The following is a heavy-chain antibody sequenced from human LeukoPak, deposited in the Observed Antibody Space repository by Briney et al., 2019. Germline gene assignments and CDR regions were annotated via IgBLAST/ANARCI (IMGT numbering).Heavy chain of an antibody. D-gene: IGHD2-15*01. Sequence: GGSLRLSCSASGFTFSTYWMSWVRQAPGKGLEWVANMRRDGNEIYYLDSVRGRFTISRDNAKNSLYLQMNSLRAEDTAVYYCARGGYCSGGSCYSRPPFDYWGQGTLVTVSS. CDR1: GFTFSTYW. J-gene: IGHJ4*02. CDR3: ARGGYCSGGSCYSRPPFDY. V-gene: IGHV3-7*01. CDR2: MRRDGNEI.